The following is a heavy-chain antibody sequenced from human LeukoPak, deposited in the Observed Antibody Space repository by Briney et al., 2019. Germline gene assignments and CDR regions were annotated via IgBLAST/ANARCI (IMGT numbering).Heavy chain of an antibody. CDR1: GFTFSTYE. Sequence: GGCLRLSCAASGFTFSTYEMNWVRQAPGKGLEWISYISSSGKTIYYADSVKGRFTISRRNAKNSLYLQMNSLRAEDTAVYYCARAIFGNIAVAGEPSRDYWGQGTLVTVSS. D-gene: IGHD6-19*01. V-gene: IGHV3-48*03. CDR3: ARAIFGNIAVAGEPSRDY. CDR2: ISSSGKTI. J-gene: IGHJ4*02.